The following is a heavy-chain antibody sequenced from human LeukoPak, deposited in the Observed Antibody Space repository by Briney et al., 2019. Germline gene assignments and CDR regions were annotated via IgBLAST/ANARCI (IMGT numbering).Heavy chain of an antibody. CDR2: IYYSGST. CDR3: ARYSIRDYGMDV. D-gene: IGHD5-18*01. V-gene: IGHV4-59*01. J-gene: IGHJ6*02. CDR1: GGSISTYY. Sequence: PSETLSLTCIVSGGSISTYYWSWIRQPPGKGLEWIGYIYYSGSTNYNPSLKSRVTISVDTSKNQFSLKLSSVTAADTAVYYCARYSIRDYGMDVWGQGTTVTVSS.